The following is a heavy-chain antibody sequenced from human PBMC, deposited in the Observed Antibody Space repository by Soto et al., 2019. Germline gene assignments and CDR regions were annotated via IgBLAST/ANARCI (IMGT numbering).Heavy chain of an antibody. V-gene: IGHV3-53*04. CDR2: IYRDDTT. J-gene: IGHJ2*01. D-gene: IGHD3-10*01. CDR3: ARDLRLVGFGEYDL. Sequence: EVQVVESGGGLVQPGGSLRLSCAASGFTVSNYYMSWVRQAPGKGLEWVSVIYRDDTTYYADSVKGRFTITRHNSKNTVYLQMNSLRAEDTAVYYCARDLRLVGFGEYDLWGRRTLVTVSS. CDR1: GFTVSNYY.